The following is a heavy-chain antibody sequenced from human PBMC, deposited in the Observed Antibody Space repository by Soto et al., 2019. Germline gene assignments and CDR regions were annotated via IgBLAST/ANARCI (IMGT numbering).Heavy chain of an antibody. V-gene: IGHV3-64*01. CDR1: GFTFSSYA. CDR2: ISSNRGST. D-gene: IGHD6-13*01. Sequence: GGSLRLSCAASGFTFSSYAMHWVRQAPGKRLKYVSAISSNRGSTYYANSVKGRFTISRDNSKNSLYLQMGSLRAEDMAVYYCARGIAAAGNYYYYGMDVWGQGTTVTVSS. CDR3: ARGIAAAGNYYYYGMDV. J-gene: IGHJ6*02.